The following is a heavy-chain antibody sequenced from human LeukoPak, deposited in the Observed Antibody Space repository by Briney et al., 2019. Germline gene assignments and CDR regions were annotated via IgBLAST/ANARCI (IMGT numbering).Heavy chain of an antibody. J-gene: IGHJ4*02. CDR2: ISSSTSYI. V-gene: IGHV3-21*01. CDR3: ARAGGSTVSHSNY. D-gene: IGHD4-17*01. Sequence: GGSLRLSCAASGFTFSSYSMNWVRQAPGKGLEWVSSISSSTSYIYYADSVKGRFTISKDNAKNSLYLQMNSLRAEDTAVYYCARAGGSTVSHSNYWGQGTLVTVSS. CDR1: GFTFSSYS.